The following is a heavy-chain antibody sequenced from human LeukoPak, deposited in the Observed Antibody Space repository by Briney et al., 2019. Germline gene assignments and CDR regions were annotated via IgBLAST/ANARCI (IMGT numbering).Heavy chain of an antibody. CDR2: INHSGST. CDR1: GGSFSGYY. V-gene: IGHV4-34*01. J-gene: IGHJ1*01. CDR3: ARAPGYCSGGSCYRTEYFQH. Sequence: SETLSLTCAVYGGSFSGYYWSWIRQPPGKGLEWIGEINHSGSTNYNSSLKSRVTISVDTSKNQFSLKLSSVTAADTAVYYCARAPGYCSGGSCYRTEYFQHWGQGTLLTVSS. D-gene: IGHD2-15*01.